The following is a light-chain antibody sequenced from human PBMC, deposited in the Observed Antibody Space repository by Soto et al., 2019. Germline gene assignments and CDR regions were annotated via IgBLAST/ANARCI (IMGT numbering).Light chain of an antibody. CDR1: QSISSW. CDR2: DAS. J-gene: IGKJ1*01. Sequence: DIQMTQSPSTLSASVGDRVTITCRASQSISSWLAWYQQKPGKAPKPMVYDASSLESGVPSRFSGSGSGKEFTLTISSLQPDDFATYYCQQYNTYAGTFGQGTKVEIK. V-gene: IGKV1-5*01. CDR3: QQYNTYAGT.